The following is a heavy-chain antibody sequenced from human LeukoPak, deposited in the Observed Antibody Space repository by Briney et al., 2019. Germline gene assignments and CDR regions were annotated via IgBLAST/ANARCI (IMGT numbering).Heavy chain of an antibody. CDR3: ARPTTFGFHLFQR. Sequence: PSETLSLTCTVSGGSIYSYYWSWVRQPPGKGLECVGYIYYTGFTNYNPPLKSRVTISLDTSKNQFSLRLPSVNAADTAMYYCARPTTFGFHLFQRWGQGRQITVSS. J-gene: IGHJ1*01. CDR2: IYYTGFT. D-gene: IGHD3-10*02. V-gene: IGHV4-59*08. CDR1: GGSIYSYY.